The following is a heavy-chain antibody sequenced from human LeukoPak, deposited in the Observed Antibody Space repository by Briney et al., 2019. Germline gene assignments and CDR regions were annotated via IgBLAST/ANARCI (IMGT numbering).Heavy chain of an antibody. D-gene: IGHD6-19*01. J-gene: IGHJ3*02. CDR2: ITGSGGTT. CDR1: GFTFSRYA. V-gene: IGHV3-23*01. CDR3: AKDGPGYSSGWPYDAFDI. Sequence: PGGSLRLSCAASGFTFSRYAMSWVRQAPGKGLEWVSSITGSGGTTYYADSVEGRFTISRDNSKNTLYLQVKSLRAEDTAVYYCAKDGPGYSSGWPYDAFDIWGQGAMVTVSS.